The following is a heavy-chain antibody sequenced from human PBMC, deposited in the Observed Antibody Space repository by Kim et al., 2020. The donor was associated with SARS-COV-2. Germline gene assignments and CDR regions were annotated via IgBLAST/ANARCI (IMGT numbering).Heavy chain of an antibody. D-gene: IGHD3-22*01. CDR2: IYHSGST. CDR1: GYSISSGYY. V-gene: IGHV4-38-2*02. Sequence: SETLSLTCTVSGYSISSGYYWGWIRQPPGKGLEWIGSIYHSGSTYYNPSLKSRVTISVDTSKNQFSLKLSSVTAADKAVYYCARGGGYKDYYGMDVWGQG. CDR3: ARGGGYKDYYGMDV. J-gene: IGHJ6*02.